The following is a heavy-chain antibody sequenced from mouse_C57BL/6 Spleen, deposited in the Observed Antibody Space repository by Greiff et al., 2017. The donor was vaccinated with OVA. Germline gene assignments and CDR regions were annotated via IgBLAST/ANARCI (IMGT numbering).Heavy chain of an antibody. CDR1: GYTFTSYW. V-gene: IGHV1-50*01. J-gene: IGHJ2*01. CDR2: IDPSDSYT. D-gene: IGHD2-4*01. CDR3: ARSHYDYDGYYFDY. Sequence: QVQLQQPGAELVKPGASVKLSCKASGYTFTSYWMQWVTQRPGQGLEWIGEIDPSDSYTNYNQKFKGKATLTVDTSSSTAYMQLSSLTSEDSAVYYCARSHYDYDGYYFDYWGQGTTLTVSS.